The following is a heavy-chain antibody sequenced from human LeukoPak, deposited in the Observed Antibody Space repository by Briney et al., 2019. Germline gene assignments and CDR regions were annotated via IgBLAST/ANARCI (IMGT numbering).Heavy chain of an antibody. V-gene: IGHV3-7*01. J-gene: IGHJ3*02. D-gene: IGHD2-21*01. CDR1: GFTFSNYW. CDR2: IKFDGSEE. CDR3: ARLSYWVFEI. Sequence: GGSLRLSCAASGFTFSNYWMSWVRQAPGKGLEWVANIKFDGSEEFYVDSVKGRFTISRDNAKNSLYLQMNSLRAEDTSVYFCARLSYWVFEIWGQGTMVTVSS.